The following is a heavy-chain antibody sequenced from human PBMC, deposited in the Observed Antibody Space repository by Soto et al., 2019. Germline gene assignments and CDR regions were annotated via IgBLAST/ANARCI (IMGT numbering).Heavy chain of an antibody. D-gene: IGHD6-13*01. CDR2: ISSSSSNI. CDR3: ARDSHIAEELMGSSWEFFDY. V-gene: IGHV3-21*01. CDR1: GFTFSSYS. J-gene: IGHJ4*02. Sequence: GGSLRLSCAASGFTFSSYSMNWVRQAPGKGLEWVSSISSSSSNIYYADTLKRQFTITRDNTKNSLYRQMNSLRAEDTAMYYCARDSHIAEELMGSSWEFFDYWGQGTLVTVSS.